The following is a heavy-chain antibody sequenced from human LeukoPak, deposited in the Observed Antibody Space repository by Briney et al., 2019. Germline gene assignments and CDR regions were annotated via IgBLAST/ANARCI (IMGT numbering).Heavy chain of an antibody. Sequence: SETLSLTCTVSGGSISSYYWSWIRQPPGKGLEWIGYIYYSGSTNYNPSLKSRVTISVDTSKNQFSLKLRSVTAADTAVYYCARSYYDFWSGYYYKGNYYYYYMDVWGKGTTVTVSS. J-gene: IGHJ6*03. D-gene: IGHD3-3*01. CDR1: GGSISSYY. V-gene: IGHV4-59*01. CDR2: IYYSGST. CDR3: ARSYYDFWSGYYYKGNYYYYYMDV.